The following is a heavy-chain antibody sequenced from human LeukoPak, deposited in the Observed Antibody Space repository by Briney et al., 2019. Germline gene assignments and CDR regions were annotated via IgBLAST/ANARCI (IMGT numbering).Heavy chain of an antibody. V-gene: IGHV4-59*06. CDR2: IYYSGST. Sequence: SETLCLTCTVSGGSISSYYWSWIRQHPGKGLEWIGYIYYSGSTYYSPSLKSRVTISVDTSKNQFSLKLSSVTAADTAVYYCARDLPFNYGSGSYYNTLDGMDVWGQGTTVTVSS. CDR3: ARDLPFNYGSGSYYNTLDGMDV. CDR1: GGSISSYY. D-gene: IGHD3-10*01. J-gene: IGHJ6*02.